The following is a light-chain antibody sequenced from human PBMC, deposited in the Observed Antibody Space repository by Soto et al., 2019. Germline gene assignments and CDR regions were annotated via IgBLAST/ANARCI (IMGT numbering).Light chain of an antibody. CDR3: QHYNSYSEA. Sequence: DIEMTQSPSTLSGSVGDRVTFTCRASQTISSWLAWYQQKPGKAPKLLIYKASTLKSGFPSRFSGSGSGTEFTLTISSLQPDDFATYYCQHYNSYSEAFGQGTKVDIK. CDR2: KAS. J-gene: IGKJ1*01. V-gene: IGKV1-5*03. CDR1: QTISSW.